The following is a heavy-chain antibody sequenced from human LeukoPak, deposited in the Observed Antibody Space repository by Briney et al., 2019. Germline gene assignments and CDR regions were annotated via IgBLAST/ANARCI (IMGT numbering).Heavy chain of an antibody. CDR3: ATESGASVMGGLDI. J-gene: IGHJ5*02. D-gene: IGHD2-8*01. CDR1: GDSLNELS. Sequence: ASVKVSCKVSGDSLNELSIHWVRQAPGKGLEWMGGFEPEEGETLHAEKFEGRVNMTEDTSTGTAYLELSSLRSEDMGVYYCATESGASVMGGLDIWGQGTLVTVSS. V-gene: IGHV1-24*01. CDR2: FEPEEGET.